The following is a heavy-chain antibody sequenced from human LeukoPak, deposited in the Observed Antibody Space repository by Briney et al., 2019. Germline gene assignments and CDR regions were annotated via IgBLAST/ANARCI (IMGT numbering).Heavy chain of an antibody. CDR1: GFTVSSNY. Sequence: GGSLRLSCAASGFTVSSNYISWVRQAPGKGLEWVSVIYSGGSTYYADSVKGRFTISRDNSKNTLYLQMNSLRVEDTAVYYCARDRYYESSGYYYSDYWGQGTLVTVSS. D-gene: IGHD3-22*01. CDR2: IYSGGST. CDR3: ARDRYYESSGYYYSDY. J-gene: IGHJ4*02. V-gene: IGHV3-66*01.